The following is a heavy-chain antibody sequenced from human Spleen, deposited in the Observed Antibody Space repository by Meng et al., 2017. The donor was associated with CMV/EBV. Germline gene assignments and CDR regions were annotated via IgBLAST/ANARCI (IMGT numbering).Heavy chain of an antibody. D-gene: IGHD2-2*01. V-gene: IGHV3-23*01. CDR3: ASWWGYCSSTSCSPYYYGMDV. CDR2: MIGSGDST. CDR1: GFTLSSYA. J-gene: IGHJ6*02. Sequence: GESLKISCAASGFTLSSYAMSWVRQAPGKGLEWVSAMIGSGDSTYYADSVRGRFTISRDNSKNTLYLQMNSLRAEDTAVYYCASWWGYCSSTSCSPYYYGMDVWGQGTTVTVSS.